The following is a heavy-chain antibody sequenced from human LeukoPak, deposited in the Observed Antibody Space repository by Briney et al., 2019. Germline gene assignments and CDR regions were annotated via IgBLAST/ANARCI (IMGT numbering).Heavy chain of an antibody. J-gene: IGHJ6*03. CDR1: GFTVSSSY. Sequence: GGSLRLSCAASGFTVSSSYMIWVRQAPGKGLEWVSSISSGSSYIYYADSVKGRFTISRDNAKNSLYLQMNSLRAEDTAVYYCARAENGYSSSWSYNYYYYMDVWGKGTTVTVS. V-gene: IGHV3-21*01. D-gene: IGHD6-13*01. CDR3: ARAENGYSSSWSYNYYYYMDV. CDR2: ISSGSSYI.